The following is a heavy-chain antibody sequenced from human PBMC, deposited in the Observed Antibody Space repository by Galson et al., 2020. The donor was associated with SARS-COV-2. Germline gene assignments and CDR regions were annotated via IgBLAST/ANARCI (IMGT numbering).Heavy chain of an antibody. V-gene: IGHV1-8*01. Sequence: ASVKVSCKASGYTFTSYDINWVRQATGQGLEWMGWMNPNSGNTGYAQKFQGRVTMTRDTSISTAYMELSSLRSEDAAVYYCARVPSLGYCSGGSCYRLDYWGQGTLVTVSS. CDR1: GYTFTSYD. D-gene: IGHD2-15*01. J-gene: IGHJ4*02. CDR2: MNPNSGNT. CDR3: ARVPSLGYCSGGSCYRLDY.